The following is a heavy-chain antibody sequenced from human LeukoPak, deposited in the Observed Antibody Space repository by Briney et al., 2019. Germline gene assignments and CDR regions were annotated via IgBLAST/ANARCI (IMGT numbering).Heavy chain of an antibody. Sequence: GASVKVSCKASGYTFTTYPMHWVRQAPGQGLEWMGWINTNTGDPTYAPGFTGRFVFSLDTSVSTTYLQISSLKAEDTAVYYCAKVGGKSEGYLDFWAQGTLVTVSS. V-gene: IGHV7-4-1*02. CDR1: GYTFTTYP. J-gene: IGHJ4*02. CDR3: AKVGGKSEGYLDF. CDR2: INTNTGDP. D-gene: IGHD4-23*01.